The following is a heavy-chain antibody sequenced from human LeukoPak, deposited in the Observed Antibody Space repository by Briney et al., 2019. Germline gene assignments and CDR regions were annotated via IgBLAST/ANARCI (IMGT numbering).Heavy chain of an antibody. V-gene: IGHV3-21*01. J-gene: IGHJ4*02. CDR3: ARSGSWDVVATTSYYFDY. CDR1: GFTFSSYS. CDR2: ISSSSSYI. D-gene: IGHD5-12*01. Sequence: GGSLRLSCAASGFTFSSYSMNWVRQAPGKGLEWVSSISSSSSYIYYADSVKGRFTISRDNAKNSLYLQMNSLRAEDTAVYYCARSGSWDVVATTSYYFDYWGQGTLVTVSS.